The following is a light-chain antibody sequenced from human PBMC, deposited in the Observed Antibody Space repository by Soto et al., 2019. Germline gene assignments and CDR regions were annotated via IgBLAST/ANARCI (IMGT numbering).Light chain of an antibody. J-gene: IGKJ2*01. CDR1: QYISNW. Sequence: DFEMTQSPSTLSASVGDRVTITCRATQYISNWLAWYQQKPGKAPKVLIFKASTLEGGVPSRFSGSGSGTEFTLIINSLQPDDSATYYCLHYNSYPYTFGQATKLEIK. CDR2: KAS. V-gene: IGKV1-5*03. CDR3: LHYNSYPYT.